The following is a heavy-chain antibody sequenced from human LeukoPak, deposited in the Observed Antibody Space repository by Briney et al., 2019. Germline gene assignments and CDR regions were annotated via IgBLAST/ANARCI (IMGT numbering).Heavy chain of an antibody. Sequence: PGGSLRLSCAASGFTFSSYSMNWVRQAPGKGLEWVSYISSSSTIYYADSVKGRFTISRDNAKNSLYLQMNSLRAEDTALYYCAKDLGPGSMTTSPGFDYWGQGTLVTVSS. CDR3: AKDLGPGSMTTSPGFDY. J-gene: IGHJ4*02. CDR2: ISSSSTI. V-gene: IGHV3-48*04. D-gene: IGHD5-24*01. CDR1: GFTFSSYS.